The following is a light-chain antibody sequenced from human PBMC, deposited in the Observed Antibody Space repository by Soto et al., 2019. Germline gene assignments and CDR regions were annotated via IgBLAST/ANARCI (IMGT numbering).Light chain of an antibody. CDR1: QRIFSW. J-gene: IGKJ4*01. V-gene: IGKV1-5*03. CDR2: KAS. CDR3: QQYNSWPLT. Sequence: DIQMTQSPSTLSASVGDSVTITCRASQRIFSWLAWYQQQPGQAPKLLIYKASSLQSGVPSRFSGSGSGTEFTLTISSLQSDDFATYYCQQYNSWPLTFGGGTKVEIK.